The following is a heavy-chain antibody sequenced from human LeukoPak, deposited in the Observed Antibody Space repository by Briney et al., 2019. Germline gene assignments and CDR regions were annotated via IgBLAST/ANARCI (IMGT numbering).Heavy chain of an antibody. CDR1: GGSISSSNW. CDR2: IYHSGST. V-gene: IGHV4-4*02. CDR3: ARVIVMVRGVIQSHYFDY. J-gene: IGHJ4*02. Sequence: SETLSLTCAVSGGSISSSNWWRWVRQPPGKGLEWIGEIYHSGSTNYNPSLKSRVTISVDKSKNQFSLKLSSVTAADTAVYYCARVIVMVRGVIQSHYFDYWGQGTLVTVSS. D-gene: IGHD3-10*01.